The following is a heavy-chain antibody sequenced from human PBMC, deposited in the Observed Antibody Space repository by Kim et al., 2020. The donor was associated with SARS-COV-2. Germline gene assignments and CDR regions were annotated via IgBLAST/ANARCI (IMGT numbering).Heavy chain of an antibody. CDR2: INSDGSST. CDR3: ATTVTTIPFDY. CDR1: GFTFSSYW. J-gene: IGHJ4*02. V-gene: IGHV3-74*01. Sequence: GGSLRLSCAASGFTFSSYWMHWVRQAPGKGLVWVSRINSDGSSTSYADSVKGRFTISRDNAKNTLYLQMNSLRAEDTAVYYCATTVTTIPFDYWGQGTLVTVSS. D-gene: IGHD4-17*01.